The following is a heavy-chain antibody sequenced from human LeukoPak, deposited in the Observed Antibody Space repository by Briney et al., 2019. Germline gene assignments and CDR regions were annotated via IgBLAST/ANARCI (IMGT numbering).Heavy chain of an antibody. CDR3: ARDCPNCGGVLGY. J-gene: IGHJ4*02. V-gene: IGHV3-53*01. CDR1: GGSVSSGSYY. D-gene: IGHD2-21*01. CDR2: IYSGGST. Sequence: ETLSLTCTVSGGSVSSGSYYWSWVRQAPGKGLEWVSVIYSGGSTYYADSVKGRFTISRDNSKNTLYLQMNSLRAEDTAVYYCARDCPNCGGVLGYWGQGTLVTVSS.